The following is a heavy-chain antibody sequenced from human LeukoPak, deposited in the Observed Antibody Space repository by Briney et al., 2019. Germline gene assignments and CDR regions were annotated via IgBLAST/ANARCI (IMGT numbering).Heavy chain of an antibody. V-gene: IGHV3-23*01. Sequence: GGSLRLSCAASGFTFSSYEMNWVRQAPGKGLEWVSGISPGGGPTYYADSVRGRFSISRDDLKDTLYLQIKNLRAEDTAVYYCAKDGAWLRFDDWGQGILVTVSS. D-gene: IGHD5-12*01. J-gene: IGHJ4*02. CDR1: GFTFSSYE. CDR3: AKDGAWLRFDD. CDR2: ISPGGGPT.